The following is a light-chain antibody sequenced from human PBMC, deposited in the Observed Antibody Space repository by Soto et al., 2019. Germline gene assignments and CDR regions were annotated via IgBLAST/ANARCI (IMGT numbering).Light chain of an antibody. J-gene: IGKJ3*01. CDR3: QQYGSSPRT. CDR2: GAS. Sequence: EIVLTQSPGTLSLSPGERATLSCRASQSVSSNYLAWYQQKPGQAPRLLIYGASTRATGIPDRFSGSGSGTDFTLTISRLEPGDFAVYYCQQYGSSPRTFGPGTKVDIK. CDR1: QSVSSNY. V-gene: IGKV3-20*01.